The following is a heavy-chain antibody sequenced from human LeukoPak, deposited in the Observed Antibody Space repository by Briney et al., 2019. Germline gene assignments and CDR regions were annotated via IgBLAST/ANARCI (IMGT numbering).Heavy chain of an antibody. CDR1: GGTSSSYA. CDR2: IIPIFGIA. CDR3: ARSYYYDSSGYYTYYFDY. Sequence: ASVKVSCKASGGTSSSYAISWVRQAPGQGLEWMVSIIPIFGIANYAQKFQGRVTITADKSTSTAYMELSSLRSEDTAVYYCARSYYYDSSGYYTYYFDYWGQGTLVTVSS. J-gene: IGHJ4*02. D-gene: IGHD3-22*01. V-gene: IGHV1-69*04.